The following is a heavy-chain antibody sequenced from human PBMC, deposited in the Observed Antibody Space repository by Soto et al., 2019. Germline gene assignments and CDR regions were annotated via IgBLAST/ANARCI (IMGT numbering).Heavy chain of an antibody. CDR1: GFTFISYG. D-gene: IGHD5-12*01. CDR3: ARDPEMATIPWFDP. CDR2: IWYDGSNK. J-gene: IGHJ5*02. V-gene: IGHV3-33*01. Sequence: PWGSLRLSCAASGFTFISYGIHFFRHAPGKGLEWVAVIWYDGSNKYYADSVKGRFTISRDNSKNTLYLQMNSLRAEDTAVYYCARDPEMATIPWFDPWGQGTLVTVSS.